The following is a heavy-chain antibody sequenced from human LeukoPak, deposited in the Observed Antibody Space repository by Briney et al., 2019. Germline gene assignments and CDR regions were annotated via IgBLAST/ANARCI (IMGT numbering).Heavy chain of an antibody. Sequence: GGSLRLSCAASGFTVSSNYMSWVRQAPGKGLEWVSVIYSGGSTYYADSVEGRFTFSRDNSKNTLYLQMNSLRAEDTAVYYCARDEDSYDSSGSDYWGQGTLVTVSS. D-gene: IGHD3-22*01. V-gene: IGHV3-53*05. CDR2: IYSGGST. CDR1: GFTVSSNY. CDR3: ARDEDSYDSSGSDY. J-gene: IGHJ4*02.